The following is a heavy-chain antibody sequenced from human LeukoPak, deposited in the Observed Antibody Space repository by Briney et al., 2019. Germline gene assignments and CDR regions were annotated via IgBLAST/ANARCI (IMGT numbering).Heavy chain of an antibody. CDR3: ARTPLPSYYFDY. Sequence: SETLSLTCAVYGGSFSGYYWSWIRQHPGKGLEWIGYIYYSGSTYYNPSLKSRVTISVDTSKNQFSLKLSSVTAADTAVYYCARTPLPSYYFDYWGQGTLVTVSS. CDR1: GGSFSGYY. D-gene: IGHD3-16*02. J-gene: IGHJ4*02. CDR2: IYYSGST. V-gene: IGHV4-31*11.